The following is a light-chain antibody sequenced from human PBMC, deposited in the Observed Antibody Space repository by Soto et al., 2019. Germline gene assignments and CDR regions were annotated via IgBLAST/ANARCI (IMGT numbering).Light chain of an antibody. CDR3: QQHNQWPIT. CDR2: YIS. V-gene: IGKV3D-15*01. CDR1: HSAGNS. Sequence: MVLTHSPATLSSFPGYRSTLSCSASHSAGNSLAWYQQKLGQAPGLLIYYISTRATGIPARFSGSGSGTEFTLTINSLQSEDSAVYYCQQHNQWPITFGQGTRLE. J-gene: IGKJ5*01.